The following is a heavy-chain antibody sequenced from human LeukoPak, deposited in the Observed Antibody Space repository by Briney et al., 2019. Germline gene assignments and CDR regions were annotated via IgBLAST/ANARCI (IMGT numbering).Heavy chain of an antibody. CDR2: ISGDGTRT. D-gene: IGHD3-16*01. J-gene: IGHJ4*02. CDR3: AKWPEGAMDYFDY. V-gene: IGHV3-23*01. CDR1: GFSFSSYA. Sequence: PGGSLRLSCAASGFSFSSYAMTWARQAPVKGLEWVSAISGDGTRTYYADSVKGRFTISRDNSKNTLYLEMSSLRVEDTAIYYCAKWPEGAMDYFDYWGQRTLVTVSS.